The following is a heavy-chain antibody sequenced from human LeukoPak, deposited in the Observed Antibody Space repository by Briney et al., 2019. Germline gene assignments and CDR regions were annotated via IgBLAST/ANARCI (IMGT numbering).Heavy chain of an antibody. V-gene: IGHV4-59*01. J-gene: IGHJ4*02. Sequence: NASETLSLTCTLSGGSISTYYWSWIRQPPGRGLEWTGYIYHSGSTNYNPSLKSRVTISVDTSKSQFSLKLSSVTAADTAVYYCARGGGYASPIGYWGQGALVTVSS. CDR3: ARGGGYASPIGY. CDR1: GGSISTYY. CDR2: IYHSGST. D-gene: IGHD5-12*01.